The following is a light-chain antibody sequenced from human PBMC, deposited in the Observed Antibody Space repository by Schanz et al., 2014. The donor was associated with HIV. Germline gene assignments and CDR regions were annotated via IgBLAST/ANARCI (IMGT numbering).Light chain of an antibody. Sequence: DIQMTPSPPSLSAYVGDRVTVTCRSSRTISDYLNWYQQKPGKAPKLLIYGASIRATGIPDRFSGSGSGTDFTLTISRLEPEDFAVYYCQHYGGSFGPGTKVDSK. CDR3: QHYGGS. V-gene: IGKV1-39*01. CDR1: RTISDY. CDR2: GAS. J-gene: IGKJ3*01.